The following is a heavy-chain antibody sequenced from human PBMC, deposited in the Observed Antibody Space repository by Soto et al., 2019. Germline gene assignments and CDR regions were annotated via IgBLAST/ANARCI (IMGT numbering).Heavy chain of an antibody. V-gene: IGHV2-5*02. Sequence: QITLKESGPTLVKPTQTLTLTCTFSGFSLSTSRVGVGWIRQPPGKALEWLAVIYWDDAKTYRPSLKSRLTSTKDTSKNPVALTVTNMDPVDTATYYCAHADGGRSLYWGQGTLVTVSS. D-gene: IGHD1-26*01. J-gene: IGHJ4*02. CDR3: AHADGGRSLY. CDR1: GFSLSTSRVG. CDR2: IYWDDAK.